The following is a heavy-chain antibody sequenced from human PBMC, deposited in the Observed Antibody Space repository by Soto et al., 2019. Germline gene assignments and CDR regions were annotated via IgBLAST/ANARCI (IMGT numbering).Heavy chain of an antibody. D-gene: IGHD2-2*01. CDR2: ISSSSKYI. Sequence: GSLRLSCAASGFTFSSYAMNWVRQAPGKGLEWVSFISSSSKYIYYPDSVKGRFTVSRDNARNSLYLQTNSLRAEDTAVYYCARVLGDGPTVVVFDSWGQGSLVTVSS. CDR3: ARVLGDGPTVVVFDS. J-gene: IGHJ4*02. CDR1: GFTFSSYA. V-gene: IGHV3-21*01.